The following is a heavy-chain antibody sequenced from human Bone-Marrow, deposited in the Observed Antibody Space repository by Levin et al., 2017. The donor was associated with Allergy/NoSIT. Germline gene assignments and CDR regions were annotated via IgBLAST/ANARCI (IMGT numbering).Heavy chain of an antibody. J-gene: IGHJ4*02. CDR3: ARQQTTVVTPLYYFHY. D-gene: IGHD4-23*01. V-gene: IGHV4-39*01. Sequence: KTSETLSLTCTVSGGSISSSSYYWGWIRQPPGKGLEWIGTIYYSGSTYYNPSLKSRVTISVDTSKNQFSLKLSSVTAADTAVYYCARQQTTVVTPLYYFHYWGQGTLVTVSS. CDR1: GGSISSSSYY. CDR2: IYYSGST.